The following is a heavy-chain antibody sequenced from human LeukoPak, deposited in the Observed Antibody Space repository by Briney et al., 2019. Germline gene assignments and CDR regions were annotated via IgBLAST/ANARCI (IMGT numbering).Heavy chain of an antibody. CDR2: IYYSGST. Sequence: SETLSLTCTVSGGSISSSSYYWRWIRQPPGKGLEWIGSIYYSGSTYYNPSLKSRVTISVDTSKNQFSLKLSSVTAADMAVYYCARERDGYAFDYWGQGTLVTVSS. CDR1: GGSISSSSYY. V-gene: IGHV4-39*02. D-gene: IGHD5-24*01. CDR3: ARERDGYAFDY. J-gene: IGHJ4*02.